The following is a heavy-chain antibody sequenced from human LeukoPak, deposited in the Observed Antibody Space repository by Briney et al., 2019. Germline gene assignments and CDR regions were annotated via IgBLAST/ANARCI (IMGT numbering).Heavy chain of an antibody. J-gene: IGHJ6*03. V-gene: IGHV1-2*02. CDR3: ARWVGATTGDYYYYMDV. Sequence: GASVKVSCKASGYTFTGYYMHWVRQAPGQGLEWMGWINPNSGGTNYAQKFQGRVTMTRDTSISTAYMELSRLRSDDTAVYYCARWVGATTGDYYYYMDVWGKGTTVTVSS. D-gene: IGHD1-26*01. CDR2: INPNSGGT. CDR1: GYTFTGYY.